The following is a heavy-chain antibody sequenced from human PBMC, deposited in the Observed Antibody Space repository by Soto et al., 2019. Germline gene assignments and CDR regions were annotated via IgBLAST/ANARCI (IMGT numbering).Heavy chain of an antibody. J-gene: IGHJ4*02. CDR3: ARRRARTDYFDY. CDR2: IYWDDDQ. CDR1: GFSLSTSGVG. V-gene: IGHV2-5*02. Sequence: QITLKESGPTLVKPTQTLTLTCTFSGFSLSTSGVGVGWIRQPPGKALEWLALIYWDDDQRYSPSQKSRLTITKDSSKTQVVLTMTNMDPVDTATYFCARRRARTDYFDYWGQGALVTVSS.